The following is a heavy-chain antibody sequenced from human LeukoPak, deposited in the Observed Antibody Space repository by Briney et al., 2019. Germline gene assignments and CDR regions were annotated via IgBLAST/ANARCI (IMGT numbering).Heavy chain of an antibody. Sequence: ASVKVSCKASGYTFTGYYMHSVRQAPGQGLEWMGRINPNSGGTNYAQKFQGRVTMTRDTSISTAYMELSRLRSDDTAVYYCAREGDLGHQWLVRYFDYWGQGTLVTVSS. CDR1: GYTFTGYY. J-gene: IGHJ4*02. D-gene: IGHD6-19*01. CDR3: AREGDLGHQWLVRYFDY. CDR2: INPNSGGT. V-gene: IGHV1-2*06.